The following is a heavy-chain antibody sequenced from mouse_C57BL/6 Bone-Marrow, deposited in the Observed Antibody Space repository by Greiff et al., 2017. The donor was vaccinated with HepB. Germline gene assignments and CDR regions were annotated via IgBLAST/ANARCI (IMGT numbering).Heavy chain of an antibody. J-gene: IGHJ4*01. CDR2: ISNGGGST. D-gene: IGHD2-4*01. V-gene: IGHV5-12*01. Sequence: EVQLVESGGGLVQPGGSLKLSCAASGFTFSDYYMYWVRQTPEKRLEWVAYISNGGGSTYYPDTVKGRFTISRDNAKNTLYLQMSRLKSEDTAMYYCARPYDYGYYYAMDYWGQGTSVTVSS. CDR1: GFTFSDYY. CDR3: ARPYDYGYYYAMDY.